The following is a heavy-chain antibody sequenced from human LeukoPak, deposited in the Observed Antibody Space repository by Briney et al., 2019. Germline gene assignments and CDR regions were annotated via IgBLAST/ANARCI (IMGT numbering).Heavy chain of an antibody. J-gene: IGHJ5*02. CDR3: AKDHDFWSGSNWFDP. CDR1: GFTFSNYW. Sequence: GGSLRLSCAASGFTFSNYWMSWVRQAPGKGLEWVSAISGSGGSTYYADSVKGRFTISRDNSKNTLYLQMNSLRAEDTAVYYCAKDHDFWSGSNWFDPWGQGTLVTVSS. CDR2: ISGSGGST. V-gene: IGHV3-23*01. D-gene: IGHD3-3*01.